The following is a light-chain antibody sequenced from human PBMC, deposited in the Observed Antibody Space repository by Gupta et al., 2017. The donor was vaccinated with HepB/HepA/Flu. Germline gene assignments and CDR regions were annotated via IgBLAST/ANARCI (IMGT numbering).Light chain of an antibody. J-gene: IGKJ2*01. V-gene: IGKV3-20*01. Sequence: EIGLTQAPGPLSLSTGDRATLSCRASRSFSSNYLAWYQQKLGQAPRLLIYAASNRATGIPDRFSGSGSGTDFTLTISRLEPEDFAVYYCQQYDISLPGYTFGQGTKLEIK. CDR3: QQYDISLPGYT. CDR2: AAS. CDR1: RSFSSNY.